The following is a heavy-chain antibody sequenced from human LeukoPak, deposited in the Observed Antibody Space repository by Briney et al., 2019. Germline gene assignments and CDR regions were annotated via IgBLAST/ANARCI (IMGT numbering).Heavy chain of an antibody. V-gene: IGHV3-23*01. CDR3: AKAGWYGGDFDY. CDR2: ISTGGAAT. J-gene: IGHJ4*02. Sequence: GGSLRLSCAASGFTFSSFSMNWVRQAPGKGLEWVSTISTGGAATYYADSVKGRFTISRDNSKYMLYLQMNSLRAEDTAVYYCAKAGWYGGDFDYWGQGTLVTVSS. D-gene: IGHD6-19*01. CDR1: GFTFSSFS.